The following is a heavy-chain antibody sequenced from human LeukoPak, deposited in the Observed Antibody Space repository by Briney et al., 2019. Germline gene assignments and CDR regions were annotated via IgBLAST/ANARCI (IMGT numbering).Heavy chain of an antibody. J-gene: IGHJ6*03. CDR3: ARRLKGYCSSTSCRREGYYYYYMDV. Sequence: PSETLSLTCTVSGGSISSYYWSWIRHPPGKGLEWIGEINHSGSTNYNPSLKSRVTISVDTSKNQFSLKLSSVTAADTAVYYCARRLKGYCSSTSCRREGYYYYYMDVWGKGTTVTISS. V-gene: IGHV4-59*01. D-gene: IGHD2-2*01. CDR2: INHSGST. CDR1: GGSISSYY.